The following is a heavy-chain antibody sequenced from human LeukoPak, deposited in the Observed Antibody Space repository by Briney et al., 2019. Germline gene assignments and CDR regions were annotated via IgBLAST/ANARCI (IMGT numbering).Heavy chain of an antibody. D-gene: IGHD1-26*01. J-gene: IGHJ3*02. V-gene: IGHV3-23*01. CDR3: ANEYSKGDI. CDR1: GFTFSNYV. CDR2: ISGRGGNT. Sequence: PGGSLRLSCAASGFTFSNYVMSWVRQAPGKGLEWVSGISGRGGNTYYADSVKGRFTISRDNSKDTLYLQMSSLRAEDAAVYYCANEYSKGDIWGQGTMVTVSS.